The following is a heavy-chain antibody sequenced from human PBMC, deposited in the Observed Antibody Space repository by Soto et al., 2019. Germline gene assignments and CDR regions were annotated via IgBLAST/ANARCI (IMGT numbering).Heavy chain of an antibody. CDR1: GGSFNRHT. V-gene: IGHV1-69*01. J-gene: IGHJ4*02. Sequence: QVQLVQSGAEVIKPGSSVRVSCKASGGSFNRHTISWVRQSPGQGLEWMGGIIPIFGTANHAQKFQGRVTIIADESTSTVYMELRSLRSDDTAIYYCARGWGYDSTDYYYAYWGQGTLVIVSS. CDR2: IIPIFGTA. CDR3: ARGWGYDSTDYYYAY. D-gene: IGHD3-22*01.